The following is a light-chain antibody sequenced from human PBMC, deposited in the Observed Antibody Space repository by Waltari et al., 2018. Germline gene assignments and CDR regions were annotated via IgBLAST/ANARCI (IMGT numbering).Light chain of an antibody. Sequence: DIVMTPSPASLACSLGTRATNNCTSSHSVLYSSNNENYLAWYQQKPGHPPKLLIYCASTRESGVPDRFSGSGSGTDFTLTINSLQAEDVAVYYCQQYYSTPYTFGQGTKLEIK. V-gene: IGKV4-1*01. CDR1: HSVLYSSNNENY. J-gene: IGKJ2*01. CDR3: QQYYSTPYT. CDR2: CAS.